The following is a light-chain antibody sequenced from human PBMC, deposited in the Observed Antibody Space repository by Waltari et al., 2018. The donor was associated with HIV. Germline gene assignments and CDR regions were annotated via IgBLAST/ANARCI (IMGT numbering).Light chain of an antibody. CDR2: NTI. CDR3: LLDLGAGRPWV. CDR1: TGTVTSDNH. V-gene: IGLV7-43*01. Sequence: QTVVTQEPSLTVSPGGTVTLTCASSTGTVTSDNHPNCLQQKAGQAPRILIYNTINRQSGTPARFSGSLLGGKAALTLSGVQPEDEADYYCLLDLGAGRPWVFGGGTKLAVL. J-gene: IGLJ3*02.